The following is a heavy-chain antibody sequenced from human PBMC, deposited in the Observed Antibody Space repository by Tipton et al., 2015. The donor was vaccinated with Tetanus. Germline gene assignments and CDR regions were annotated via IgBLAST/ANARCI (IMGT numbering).Heavy chain of an antibody. CDR1: GGSISNYY. Sequence: TLSLTCIVSGGSISNYYWSWIRQPPGKGLEWIGYIYYSGSANYNPSLRSRLTISIDTSGNQFSLKMTSVTAADTALYYCARGRNYGDYLDYWGRGSLVTVSS. D-gene: IGHD4-17*01. CDR2: IYYSGSA. J-gene: IGHJ4*02. CDR3: ARGRNYGDYLDY. V-gene: IGHV4-59*01.